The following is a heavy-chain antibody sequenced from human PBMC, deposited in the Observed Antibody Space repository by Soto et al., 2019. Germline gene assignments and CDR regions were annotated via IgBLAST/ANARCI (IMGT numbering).Heavy chain of an antibody. J-gene: IGHJ6*02. V-gene: IGHV3-30*18. CDR1: GFTFNTYG. CDR3: AKSLSRYLYYYGMDV. Sequence: QVQLVESGGGVVQPGRSLRLSCAASGFTFNTYGMHWVRQAPGKGLEWVAVILYDGSNKYYADSVKGRFTISRDNSKNTLYLQMDSLRAEDTAVYYCAKSLSRYLYYYGMDVWGQGTTVTVSS. CDR2: ILYDGSNK.